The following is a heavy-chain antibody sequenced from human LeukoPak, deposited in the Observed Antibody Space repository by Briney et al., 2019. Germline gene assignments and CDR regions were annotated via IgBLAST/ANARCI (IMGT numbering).Heavy chain of an antibody. CDR1: GFTFSSYA. D-gene: IGHD3-10*01. J-gene: IGHJ6*04. Sequence: GGSLRLPCAASGFTFSSYAMHWVRQAPGKGLEWVAVISYDGSNKYYADSVKGRFTISRDNSKNTLYLQMNSLRAEDTAVYYCARDSLGMVRGVISQYYYGMDVWGKGTTVTVSS. V-gene: IGHV3-30*04. CDR3: ARDSLGMVRGVISQYYYGMDV. CDR2: ISYDGSNK.